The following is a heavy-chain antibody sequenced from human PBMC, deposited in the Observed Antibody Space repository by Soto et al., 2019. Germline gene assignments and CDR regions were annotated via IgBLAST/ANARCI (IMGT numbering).Heavy chain of an antibody. D-gene: IGHD2-21*02. CDR1: GYTFTSYG. CDR2: ISAYNGNT. J-gene: IGHJ4*02. V-gene: IGHV1-18*01. CDR3: ARDSGVVVTAIPLDY. Sequence: ASVKVSCKASGYTFTSYGISWVRQAPGQGLERMGWISAYNGNTNYAQKLQGRVTMTTDTFTSTAYMELRSLRSDDTAVYYCARDSGVVVTAIPLDYWGQGTLVTVSS.